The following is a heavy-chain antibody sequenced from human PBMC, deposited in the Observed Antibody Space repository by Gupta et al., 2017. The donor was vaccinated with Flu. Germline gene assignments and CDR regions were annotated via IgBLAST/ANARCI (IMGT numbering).Heavy chain of an antibody. CDR2: SSGNGYT. CDR3: ARAGYSGSQYGGVDA. V-gene: IGHV3-11*05. CDR1: GFTFSDYF. D-gene: IGHD1-26*01. J-gene: IGHJ5*02. Sequence: QVQLVESGGGLVKPGGSLRLSCAASGFTFSDYFMNWIRQAPGKGLEWIAYSSGNGYTTYSDSAKGRFTISRDNAKNSLYLQMKSLRADDTAVYYCARAGYSGSQYGGVDAWGQGTLGTVSS.